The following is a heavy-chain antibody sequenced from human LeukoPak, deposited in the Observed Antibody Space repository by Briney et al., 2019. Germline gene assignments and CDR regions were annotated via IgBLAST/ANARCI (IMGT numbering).Heavy chain of an antibody. CDR3: AKGYQLLSRYYGMDV. CDR2: ISYDGSNK. CDR1: GFTFSSYG. Sequence: GGSLRLSCAASGFTFSSYGMHWVRQAPGKGLEWVAVISYDGSNKYYADSVKGRFTISRDNSKNTLYLQMNSLRAEDTAVYYCAKGYQLLSRYYGMDVWGQGTTVTVSS. V-gene: IGHV3-30*18. J-gene: IGHJ6*02. D-gene: IGHD2-2*01.